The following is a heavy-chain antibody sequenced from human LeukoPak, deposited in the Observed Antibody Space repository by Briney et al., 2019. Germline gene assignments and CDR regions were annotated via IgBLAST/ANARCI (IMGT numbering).Heavy chain of an antibody. D-gene: IGHD3-3*01. Sequence: GRPLRLSCAASGFTFSSYGMHWVRQAPGKGLEWVAVISYDGSNKYYADSVKGRFTISRDNSKNTLYLQMNSLRAEDTAVYYCAKEGFFDWGQGTLVTVSS. CDR1: GFTFSSYG. V-gene: IGHV3-30*18. J-gene: IGHJ4*02. CDR3: AKEGFFD. CDR2: ISYDGSNK.